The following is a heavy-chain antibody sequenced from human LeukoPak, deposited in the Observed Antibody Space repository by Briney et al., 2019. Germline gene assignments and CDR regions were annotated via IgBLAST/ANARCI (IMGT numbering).Heavy chain of an antibody. CDR1: GGSVSSGNYY. V-gene: IGHV4-61*01. CDR3: ARVSVAGTGPDY. Sequence: PSETLSLTCTVSGGSVSSGNYYWSWIQQPPGKGLEWIGFMSNSGHTDSNASLRSRVTISVDTSKNQFSLKLKSVTAADTAVYYCARVSVAGTGPDYWGQGTLVTVSS. J-gene: IGHJ4*02. CDR2: MSNSGHT. D-gene: IGHD6-13*01.